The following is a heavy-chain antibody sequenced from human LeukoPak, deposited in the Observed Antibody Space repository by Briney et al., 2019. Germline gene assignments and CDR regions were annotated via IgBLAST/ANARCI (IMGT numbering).Heavy chain of an antibody. V-gene: IGHV3-30*18. Sequence: GGSLRLSCAASGFTFSRHGMPWVRQAPGKRLEWVAAVSYDESNKYYADSVKGRFTISRDNSKNTLFLQMNSLRAEDTAVYYCAKDLGVIIVPYAIDYYGLDVWGQGTKVTVSS. J-gene: IGHJ6*02. D-gene: IGHD2-2*01. CDR2: VSYDESNK. CDR3: AKDLGVIIVPYAIDYYGLDV. CDR1: GFTFSRHG.